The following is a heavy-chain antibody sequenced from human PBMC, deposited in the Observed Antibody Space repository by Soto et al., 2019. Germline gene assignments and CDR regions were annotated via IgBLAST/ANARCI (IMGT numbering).Heavy chain of an antibody. V-gene: IGHV3-23*01. CDR2: ISGSGGST. CDR1: GFTFSSYA. CDR3: AKDRCTNGVCYHFDY. Sequence: GGSLRLSCAASGFTFSSYAVSWVRQAPGKGLEWVSAISGSGGSTYYADSVKGRFTISRDNSKNTLYLQMNSLRAEDTAVYYCAKDRCTNGVCYHFDYWGQGTLVTVSS. D-gene: IGHD2-8*01. J-gene: IGHJ4*02.